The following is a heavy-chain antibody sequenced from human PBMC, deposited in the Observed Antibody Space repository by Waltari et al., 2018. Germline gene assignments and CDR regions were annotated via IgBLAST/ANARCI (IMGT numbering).Heavy chain of an antibody. Sequence: QVQLQESGPGLVKPSETLSLTCTVSGGSISSYYWNWIRQPAGKGLEWIGRIYTSGSTNYNPSHKSRVTMSVDTSKNQFSLKLSSVTAADTAVYYCARDMPIFGVVINDYYYYGMDVWGQGTTVTVSS. CDR3: ARDMPIFGVVINDYYYYGMDV. J-gene: IGHJ6*02. D-gene: IGHD3-3*01. CDR2: IYTSGST. CDR1: GGSISSYY. V-gene: IGHV4-4*07.